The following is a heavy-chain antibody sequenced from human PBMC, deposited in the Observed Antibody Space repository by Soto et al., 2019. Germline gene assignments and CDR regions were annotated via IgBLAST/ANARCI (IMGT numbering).Heavy chain of an antibody. CDR1: GFTFSSYA. CDR3: ARDVFWFGDVSPSYFDY. J-gene: IGHJ4*02. D-gene: IGHD3-10*01. CDR2: ISYDGSNK. V-gene: IGHV3-30-3*01. Sequence: QVQLVESGGGVVQPGRSLRLSCAASGFTFSSYAMHWVRQAPGKGLEWVAVISYDGSNKYYADSVKGRFTISRDNSKNTLYLQMNSLRAEDTAVYYCARDVFWFGDVSPSYFDYWGQGTLVTVSS.